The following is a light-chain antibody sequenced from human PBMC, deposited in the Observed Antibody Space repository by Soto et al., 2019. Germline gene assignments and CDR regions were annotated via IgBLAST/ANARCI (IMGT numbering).Light chain of an antibody. J-gene: IGLJ1*01. CDR2: GNN. Sequence: QSALTQPPSVSGAPGQRVTISCTGSSSNIGAGYEVHWYQQLPGTAPKLLIYGNNHRPSGVPDRFSGSKSATSASLAITGLQAEDEADYYCQSYDRSLSALYVFGTGTKLTVL. V-gene: IGLV1-40*01. CDR3: QSYDRSLSALYV. CDR1: SSNIGAGYE.